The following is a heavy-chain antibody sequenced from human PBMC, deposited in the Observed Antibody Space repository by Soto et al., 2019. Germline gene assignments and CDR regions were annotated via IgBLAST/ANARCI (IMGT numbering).Heavy chain of an antibody. V-gene: IGHV3-30-3*01. Sequence: GGSLRLSCAASGFTFSSYAMHWVRQAPGKGLEWVAVISYDVINKFYGHSVKGRFTISRDNSKNTVYLQMDSLRTEDTAVYYCESDCSSHTCYRQGGMDVWGQGTTVAVSS. J-gene: IGHJ6*02. CDR2: ISYDVINK. CDR3: ESDCSSHTCYRQGGMDV. CDR1: GFTFSSYA. D-gene: IGHD2-2*02.